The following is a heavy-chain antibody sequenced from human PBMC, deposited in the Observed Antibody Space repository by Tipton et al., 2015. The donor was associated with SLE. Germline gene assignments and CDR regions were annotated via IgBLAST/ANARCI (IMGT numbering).Heavy chain of an antibody. V-gene: IGHV4-34*01. Sequence: LRLSCAVYGVSFSADYWAWVRQPPGKGLEWIGGLNGGYTPNYNPSLESRVTISLDTSKNQFSLRLSSVTAADTAVYYCARGIPDGRRYYYYYMDVWGKGTTVTVS. CDR2: LNGGYTP. CDR3: ARGIPDGRRYYYYYMDV. D-gene: IGHD3-9*01. J-gene: IGHJ6*03. CDR1: GVSFSADY.